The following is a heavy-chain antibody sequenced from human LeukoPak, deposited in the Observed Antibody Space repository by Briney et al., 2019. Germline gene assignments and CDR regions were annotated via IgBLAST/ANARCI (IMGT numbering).Heavy chain of an antibody. CDR3: ARDDYGSGSIDY. J-gene: IGHJ4*01. D-gene: IGHD3-10*01. CDR2: INHSGYT. Sequence: SETLSLTCTASGGSISSSNWWSWVRQPPGKGLEWIGEINHSGYTNYNPSLKSRVTISVDTSKNQFSLKLRSVTAADTAVYYCARDDYGSGSIDYWGHGTLVTVSS. CDR1: GGSISSSNW. V-gene: IGHV4-4*02.